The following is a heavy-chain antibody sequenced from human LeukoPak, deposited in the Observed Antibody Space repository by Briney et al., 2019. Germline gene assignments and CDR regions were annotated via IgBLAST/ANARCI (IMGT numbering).Heavy chain of an antibody. V-gene: IGHV1-69*13. CDR2: IIPIFGTA. Sequence: SVKVSCKASGGTFSSYAISWVRQAPGQGLEWMGGIIPIFGTANYAQKFQGRVTITADESTSTAYMELSSLRSEDTAVYYCARVFPPYSSGWFHFDYWGQGTLVTVSS. CDR3: ARVFPPYSSGWFHFDY. CDR1: GGTFSSYA. J-gene: IGHJ4*02. D-gene: IGHD6-19*01.